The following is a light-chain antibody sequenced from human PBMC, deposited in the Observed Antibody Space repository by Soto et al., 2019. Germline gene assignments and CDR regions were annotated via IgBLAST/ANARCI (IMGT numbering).Light chain of an antibody. CDR1: QSVLYSSTNNNY. Sequence: DIVMTQSPDSLAVSLGERATINCKSSQSVLYSSTNNNYLAWYQQKPGQPPKLLIYWASTREPGVPDRFSGSGSGTDFTLTISTLQAEDVAVYYCQQYYSAPLTFGGGTKVEIK. J-gene: IGKJ4*01. V-gene: IGKV4-1*01. CDR3: QQYYSAPLT. CDR2: WAS.